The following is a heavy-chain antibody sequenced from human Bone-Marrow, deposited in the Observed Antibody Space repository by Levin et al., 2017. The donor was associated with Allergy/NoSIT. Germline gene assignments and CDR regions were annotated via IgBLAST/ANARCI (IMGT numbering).Heavy chain of an antibody. D-gene: IGHD1-7*01. Sequence: GASVKVSCAASGFTFSSYAMSWVRQAPGKGLEWVSVISDNGVSTYYADSVKGRFTISRDSSKNTLYLQMNSLRAEDTAIYYCAKGTSVTGTTRYFDPWGQGTLVTVSS. CDR1: GFTFSSYA. J-gene: IGHJ4*02. V-gene: IGHV3-23*01. CDR3: AKGTSVTGTTRYFDP. CDR2: ISDNGVST.